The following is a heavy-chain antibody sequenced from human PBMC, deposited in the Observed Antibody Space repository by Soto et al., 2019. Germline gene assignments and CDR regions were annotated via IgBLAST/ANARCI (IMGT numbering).Heavy chain of an antibody. CDR1: GFTFSSYG. D-gene: IGHD3-22*01. J-gene: IGHJ4*02. V-gene: IGHV3-33*01. CDR2: IWYDGSNK. Sequence: QVQLVESGGGVVQPGRSLRLSCAASGFTFSSYGMHWVRQAPGKGLEWVAVIWYDGSNKYYADSVKGRFTISRDNSKNTLYLQMNSLRAEDTAVYYCARDSSYYYDSSEVELVDYWGQGTLVTVSS. CDR3: ARDSSYYYDSSEVELVDY.